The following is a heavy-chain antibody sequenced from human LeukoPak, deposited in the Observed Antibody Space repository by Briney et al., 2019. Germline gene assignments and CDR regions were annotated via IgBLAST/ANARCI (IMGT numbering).Heavy chain of an antibody. J-gene: IGHJ4*02. CDR2: INLKSGDA. CDR1: GYTFTDSY. D-gene: IGHD2-21*02. V-gene: IGHV1-2*02. CDR3: AREGSHCGGDCYSFDS. Sequence: SVKLSCKASGYTFTDSYMHWVRHAPGQGLEYLAWINLKSGDAKYAQKFQGRVSMTRDTSISTAYMDLGSLRSDDAAVYYCAREGSHCGGDCYSFDSWGQGTLVTVSS.